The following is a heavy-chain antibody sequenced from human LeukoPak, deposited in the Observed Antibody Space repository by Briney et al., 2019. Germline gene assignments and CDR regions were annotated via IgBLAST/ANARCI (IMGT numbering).Heavy chain of an antibody. V-gene: IGHV3-7*01. CDR3: ARVSGWDLGLARWFDP. Sequence: GGSLRLSCAASRFTFSNYVMSWVRQAPGKGLEWVANIKQDGSEKYYVDSVKGRFTISRDNAKNSPYLQMNSLRAEDTAVYYCARVSGWDLGLARWFDPWGQGTLVTVSS. D-gene: IGHD6-19*01. CDR1: RFTFSNYV. CDR2: IKQDGSEK. J-gene: IGHJ5*02.